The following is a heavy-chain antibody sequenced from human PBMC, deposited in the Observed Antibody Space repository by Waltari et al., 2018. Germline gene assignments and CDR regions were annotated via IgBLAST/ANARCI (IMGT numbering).Heavy chain of an antibody. CDR3: AKGYGMDV. Sequence: EVQLLESGGGLAQPGGSLRLSCAASGFTFRSYGMSWVRQAPGKGLEWVSGISGSGGTTYHADSVKGRFTISRDNSKNTLYLQMNSLRAEDTAVYYCAKGYGMDVWGQGTTVTVSS. CDR1: GFTFRSYG. V-gene: IGHV3-23*01. CDR2: ISGSGGTT. J-gene: IGHJ6*02.